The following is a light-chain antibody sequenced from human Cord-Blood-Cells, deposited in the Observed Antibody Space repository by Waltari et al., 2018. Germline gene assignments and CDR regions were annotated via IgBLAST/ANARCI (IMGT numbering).Light chain of an antibody. CDR1: QSVSSSY. J-gene: IGKJ1*01. CDR3: QQYGSSPRT. Sequence: EIVLTQSPGTLSLSPGERATLSCRASQSVSSSYLACYQQKPGQAPRPLIYGASSRATGIPDRFSGSGSGTDFTLTISRLEPEDFAVYYCQQYGSSPRTFGQGTKVEIK. V-gene: IGKV3-20*01. CDR2: GAS.